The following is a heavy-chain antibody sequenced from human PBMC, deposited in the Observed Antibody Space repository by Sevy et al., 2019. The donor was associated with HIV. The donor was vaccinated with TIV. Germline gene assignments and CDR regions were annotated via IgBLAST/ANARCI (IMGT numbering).Heavy chain of an antibody. Sequence: GGSLRLSCSASGFTFSDHSMTWIRQAPGKGLECVSSISSTSTYIYYADSVRGRFTISRDNAKNSLYLQMNNLRAEDTAIYYCARDGGATDYGMDVWGLGTTVTVSS. CDR2: ISSTSTYI. D-gene: IGHD1-26*01. V-gene: IGHV3-21*01. J-gene: IGHJ6*02. CDR1: GFTFSDHS. CDR3: ARDGGATDYGMDV.